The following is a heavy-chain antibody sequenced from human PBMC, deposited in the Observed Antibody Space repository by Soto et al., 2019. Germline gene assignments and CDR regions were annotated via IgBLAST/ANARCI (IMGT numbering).Heavy chain of an antibody. J-gene: IGHJ4*02. CDR3: ARGLGRGYSYGYPDY. CDR1: GGSISSGGYY. D-gene: IGHD5-18*01. Sequence: QVQLQESGPGLVKPSQTLSLTCTVSGGSISSGGYYWTWIRQHPGKGLEWIGYIYNSGSTYYNPSLRSRVTIXXDXSXXQFSLKLRSVTAADTAVYYCARGLGRGYSYGYPDYWGQGTLVTVSS. CDR2: IYNSGST. V-gene: IGHV4-31*03.